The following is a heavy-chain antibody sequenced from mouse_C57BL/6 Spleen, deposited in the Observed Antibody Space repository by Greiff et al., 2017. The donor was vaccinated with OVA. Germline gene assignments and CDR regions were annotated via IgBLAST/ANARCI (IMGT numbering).Heavy chain of an antibody. D-gene: IGHD3-2*02. CDR1: GYTFTDYE. Sequence: QVQLKESGAELVRPGASVTLSCKASGYTFTDYEMHWVKQTPVHGLEWIGAIDPETGGTAYNQKFQGKAILTADKSSSTAYMELRSLTSEDAAVYYCTRKAQAYAMDYWGQGTSVTVSS. CDR2: IDPETGGT. J-gene: IGHJ4*01. CDR3: TRKAQAYAMDY. V-gene: IGHV1-15*01.